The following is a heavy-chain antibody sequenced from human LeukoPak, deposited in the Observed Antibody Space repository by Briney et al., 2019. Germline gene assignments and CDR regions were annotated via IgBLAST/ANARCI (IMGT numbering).Heavy chain of an antibody. J-gene: IGHJ4*02. CDR3: ARRYDSSGYYNQGVFDY. Sequence: SETLSLTCTVSGGSISSYYWSWIRQPPGKGLEWMGNIYYCGSTNYNPSLKSRVTISVDASKNQFSLKLSSVTAADTAVYYCARRYDSSGYYNQGVFDYWGQGTLVTVSS. D-gene: IGHD3-22*01. V-gene: IGHV4-59*08. CDR1: GGSISSYY. CDR2: IYYCGST.